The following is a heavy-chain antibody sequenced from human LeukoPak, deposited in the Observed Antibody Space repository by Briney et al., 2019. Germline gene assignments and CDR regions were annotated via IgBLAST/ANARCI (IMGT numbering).Heavy chain of an antibody. CDR2: IYHSGST. D-gene: IGHD1-26*01. J-gene: IGHJ4*02. Sequence: SETLSLTCAVSGGSISSVPYSWSWIRQPPGKGLEWIGYIYHSGSTYYNPSLKSRVTISVDRSKNQFSLKLTSVTAADTAVYYCVRGLPEVVGGFDYWGQGTLVTVSS. V-gene: IGHV4-30-2*01. CDR1: GGSISSVPYS. CDR3: VRGLPEVVGGFDY.